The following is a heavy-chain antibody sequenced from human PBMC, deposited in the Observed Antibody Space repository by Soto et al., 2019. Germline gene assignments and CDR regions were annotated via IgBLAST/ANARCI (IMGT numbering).Heavy chain of an antibody. V-gene: IGHV1-18*01. CDR2: ISAYNGNT. CDR1: GYTFTSYG. J-gene: IGHJ6*03. Sequence: GASVKVSCKASGYTFTSYGISWVRQAPGQGLEWMGWISAYNGNTNYAQKLQGRVTMTTDTSTSTAYMELRSLRSDDTAVYYCARVKDSSSWYCPIAYCYYYMDVWGKGTTVTVSS. D-gene: IGHD6-13*01. CDR3: ARVKDSSSWYCPIAYCYYYMDV.